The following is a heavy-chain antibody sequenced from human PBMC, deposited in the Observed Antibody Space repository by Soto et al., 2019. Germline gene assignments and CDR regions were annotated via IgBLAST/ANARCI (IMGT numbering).Heavy chain of an antibody. D-gene: IGHD5-12*01. V-gene: IGHV4-34*01. CDR3: ARGEGRLVGTWFDP. CDR2: INHSGSS. J-gene: IGHJ5*02. Sequence: SETLSLTCDVYGGSFSRYYWNWIRQPPGKGLEWLGEINHSGSSNYNPSLESRVTISLDTSKTQFSLKLTSVTAADTAVYYCARGEGRLVGTWFDPWGQGTLVTVSS. CDR1: GGSFSRYY.